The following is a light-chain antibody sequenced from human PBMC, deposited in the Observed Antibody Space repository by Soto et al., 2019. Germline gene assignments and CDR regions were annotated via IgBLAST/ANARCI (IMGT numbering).Light chain of an antibody. J-gene: IGKJ1*01. CDR1: QSVSSN. V-gene: IGKV3-15*01. CDR2: GAS. CDR3: QQYNNWPRT. Sequence: EIVMTQSPATLSVSPGERATLSCRASQSVSSNLAWYQQKPGQAPRLLIYGASTRATGIPARFSGRGSGTEFSLTISSLQSEDFAVYYCQQYNNWPRTFDQGTKAEIK.